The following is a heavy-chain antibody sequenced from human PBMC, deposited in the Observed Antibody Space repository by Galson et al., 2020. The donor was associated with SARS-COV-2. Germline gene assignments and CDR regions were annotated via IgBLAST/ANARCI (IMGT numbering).Heavy chain of an antibody. CDR3: ARGPTKNWFDP. D-gene: IGHD5-12*01. Sequence: ASVKVSCKASGYTFTSYAMHWVRQDPGQRLEWMGWINAGNGNTKYSQKFQGRVTITRDTSASTAYMELSSLRSEDSAVYYCARGPTKNWFDPWGQGTLVTVSS. CDR1: GYTFTSYA. J-gene: IGHJ5*02. V-gene: IGHV1-3*01. CDR2: INAGNGNT.